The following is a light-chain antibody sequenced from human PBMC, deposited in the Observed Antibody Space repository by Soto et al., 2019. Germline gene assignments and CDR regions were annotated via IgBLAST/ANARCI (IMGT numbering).Light chain of an antibody. Sequence: DIQMTQSPSSLSASVGDRVTITCRARQSIDTYLNWYRQKPGKAPSLLIYAASSLQSGVPSRFSGSGSGTDFTLSISSLQPEDFATYYCQQSYTTPWTFGQGTRVEIK. J-gene: IGKJ1*01. CDR3: QQSYTTPWT. CDR2: AAS. V-gene: IGKV1-39*01. CDR1: QSIDTY.